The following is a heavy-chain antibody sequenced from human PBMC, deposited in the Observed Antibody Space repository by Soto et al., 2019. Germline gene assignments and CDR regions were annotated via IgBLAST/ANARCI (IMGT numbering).Heavy chain of an antibody. CDR3: AKDRRAGGNSAFYFDF. D-gene: IGHD3-16*01. CDR2: ISATGGGT. J-gene: IGHJ5*01. Sequence: PGGSLRLSCAASGFKFSNYAMSWVRQAPGKGLEWASLISATGGGTYYADSVKGRFTISRDNSDNTLYLQVHSLRAEDTAVYYCAKDRRAGGNSAFYFDFWGQGAQVTVSS. CDR1: GFKFSNYA. V-gene: IGHV3-23*01.